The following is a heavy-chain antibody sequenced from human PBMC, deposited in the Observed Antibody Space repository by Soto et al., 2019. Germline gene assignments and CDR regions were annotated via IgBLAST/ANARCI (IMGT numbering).Heavy chain of an antibody. CDR1: GGSISSYY. Sequence: QVQLQESGPGLVKPSETLSLTCTVSGGSISSYYWSWIRQPPGKGLEWIGYIYYSGSTNYNPSLKSRVTISVATSKNQFSLKLSSVTAADTDVYYCARRWGSAADYWGQGTLVTVSS. CDR2: IYYSGST. D-gene: IGHD2-15*01. J-gene: IGHJ4*02. CDR3: ARRWGSAADY. V-gene: IGHV4-59*12.